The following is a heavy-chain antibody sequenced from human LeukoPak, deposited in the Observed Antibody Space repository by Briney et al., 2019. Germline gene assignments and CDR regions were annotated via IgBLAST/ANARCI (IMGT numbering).Heavy chain of an antibody. CDR1: GGSISSSH. CDR3: ARAPNWFDL. V-gene: IGHV4-4*07. CDR2: VYNSGRI. Sequence: SETLSLTCAVSGGSISSSHWSWIRQSAGKRLEWIGRVYNSGRITSNPSLASRVTLSLDTSKNQLSLILTSVTAADTAVYYCARAPNWFDLWGQGTLVTLSS. J-gene: IGHJ5*02.